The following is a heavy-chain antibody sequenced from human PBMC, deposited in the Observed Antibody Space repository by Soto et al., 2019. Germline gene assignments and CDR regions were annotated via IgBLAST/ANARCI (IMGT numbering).Heavy chain of an antibody. D-gene: IGHD3-22*01. V-gene: IGHV1-46*01. CDR2: INPSGGST. Sequence: ASVKVSCKASGDSFTSYYMHWVRQAPGQGLEWMGIINPSGGSTSYAQKFQGRVTMTRDTSTRTVYMELSSLRSEDTAVYYCARDPYYYDSSGTPARDYWGQGTLVTVSS. CDR3: ARDPYYYDSSGTPARDY. J-gene: IGHJ4*02. CDR1: GDSFTSYY.